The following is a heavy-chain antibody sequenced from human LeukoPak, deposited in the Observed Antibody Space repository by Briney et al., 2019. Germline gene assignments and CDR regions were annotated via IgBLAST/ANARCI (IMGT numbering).Heavy chain of an antibody. J-gene: IGHJ3*02. Sequence: SETLSLTCTVSGYSISSGYYWGWIRQPPGKGLEWIGSIYHSGSTCYNPSLKSRVTISVDTSKNQFSLKLSSVTAADTAVYYCARDQLEWCSSTSCAGAFDIWGQGTMVTVSS. CDR1: GYSISSGYY. D-gene: IGHD2-2*01. CDR2: IYHSGST. CDR3: ARDQLEWCSSTSCAGAFDI. V-gene: IGHV4-38-2*02.